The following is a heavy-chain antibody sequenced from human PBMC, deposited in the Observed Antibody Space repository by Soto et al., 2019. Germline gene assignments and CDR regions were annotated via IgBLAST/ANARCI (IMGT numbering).Heavy chain of an antibody. CDR3: ARDTFVDCSGGSCYIRAEGMDV. CDR2: FDPEDGET. CDR1: GYTLTELS. D-gene: IGHD2-15*01. V-gene: IGHV1-24*01. Sequence: ASVKVSCKVSGYTLTELSMHWVRQAPGKGLEWMGGFDPEDGETIYAQKFQGRVTMTEDTSTDTAYMELSSLRAEDTAVYYCARDTFVDCSGGSCYIRAEGMDVWGQGTTVTVSS. J-gene: IGHJ6*02.